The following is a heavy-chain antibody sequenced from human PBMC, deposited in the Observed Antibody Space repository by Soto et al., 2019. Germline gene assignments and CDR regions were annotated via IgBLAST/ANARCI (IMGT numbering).Heavy chain of an antibody. V-gene: IGHV4-30-2*01. CDR1: YGSIRSGGYS. CDR3: ARGGVDYYDSSGYYFSPYYFDY. Sequence: SETMSLTCAVFYGSIRSGGYSRSWIRQPPGKGLEWIGYIYHSGSTYYNPSLKSRVTISVDRSKNQFSLKLSSVTAADTAVYYCARGGVDYYDSSGYYFSPYYFDYWGQGTLVTVSS. J-gene: IGHJ4*02. D-gene: IGHD3-22*01. CDR2: IYHSGST.